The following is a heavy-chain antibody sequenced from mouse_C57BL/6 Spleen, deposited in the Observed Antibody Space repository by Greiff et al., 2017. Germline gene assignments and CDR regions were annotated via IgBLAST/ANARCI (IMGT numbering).Heavy chain of an antibody. Sequence: QVQLQQPGAELVMPGASVKLSCKASGYTFTSYWMHWVKQRPGQGLEWIGEIDPSDSYTNYNQKFKGKSTLTVDKSSSTAYMQLSSLTSEDSAVYCCARGRNDGYLDYWGQGTTLTVSS. CDR2: IDPSDSYT. CDR1: GYTFTSYW. D-gene: IGHD2-3*01. J-gene: IGHJ2*01. CDR3: ARGRNDGYLDY. V-gene: IGHV1-69*01.